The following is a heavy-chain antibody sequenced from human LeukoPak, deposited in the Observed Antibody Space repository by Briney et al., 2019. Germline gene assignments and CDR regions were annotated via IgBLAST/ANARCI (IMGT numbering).Heavy chain of an antibody. D-gene: IGHD3-22*01. CDR2: ISGGGSDL. Sequence: PGGSLRLSCVACGFSFSDYYMSWIRQAPGRGLEWISYISGGGSDLYYADSVKGRFTISRDNANNPLYLQMNSLRAEDTAVYYCARSIGYYYTMDVWGQGTTVTVSS. J-gene: IGHJ6*02. CDR1: GFSFSDYY. V-gene: IGHV3-11*01. CDR3: ARSIGYYYTMDV.